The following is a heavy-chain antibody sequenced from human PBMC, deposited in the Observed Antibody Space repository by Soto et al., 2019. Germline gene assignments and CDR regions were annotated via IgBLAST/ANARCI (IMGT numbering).Heavy chain of an antibody. CDR1: GFTFSSYG. D-gene: IGHD2-2*01. CDR3: ARDKGYCSSTTSTALYYFDC. Sequence: AWGSLRLSCATSGFTFSSYGMHWVRQAPGKGLEWVAVIWYYGSNKYYADSVKGRFTISRDNSKNTLYLQMNSLRAEDTAVYYWARDKGYCSSTTSTALYYFDCWGNGTMVIVSS. V-gene: IGHV3-33*01. J-gene: IGHJ4*01. CDR2: IWYYGSNK.